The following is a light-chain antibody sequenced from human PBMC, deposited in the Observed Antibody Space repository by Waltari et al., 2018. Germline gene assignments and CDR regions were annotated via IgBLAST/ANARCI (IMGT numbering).Light chain of an antibody. Sequence: SYELTQPPSVSVSPGRTASITCSGDKLGDKYFSWYQQKTGQSPLMVIHQDTKRPPGIPERFSGSNSGNTATLTISGTQAMDEADYYCQAWDSGTVVFGGGTKLTVL. CDR2: QDT. CDR1: KLGDKY. J-gene: IGLJ2*01. V-gene: IGLV3-1*01. CDR3: QAWDSGTVV.